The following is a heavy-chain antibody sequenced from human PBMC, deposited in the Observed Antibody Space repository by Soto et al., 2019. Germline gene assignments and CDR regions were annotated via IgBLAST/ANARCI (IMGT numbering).Heavy chain of an antibody. Sequence: LRLSCAASGFPFSSYDMSWVRQAPGKGLDWVSVIRGSDGSTYYANSVKGRFTISRDNSKNTLFLQMNSLRAEDTAIYYCTKGGHLDYWGPGTLVTVSS. CDR2: IRGSDGST. CDR3: TKGGHLDY. D-gene: IGHD3-10*01. V-gene: IGHV3-23*01. J-gene: IGHJ4*02. CDR1: GFPFSSYD.